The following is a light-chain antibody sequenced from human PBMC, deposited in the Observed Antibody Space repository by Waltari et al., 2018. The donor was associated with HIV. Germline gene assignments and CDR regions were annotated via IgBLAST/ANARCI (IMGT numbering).Light chain of an antibody. Sequence: AVPQPASLSGLPGQSSTIPSPGPDRSFGLLTFVPWYQHQSGKPPKLILYDVDSRASGVSDRFSGSMSGNTASLTISGLRAEDEAHYYCASFTGDNTVMFGGGTEVTVL. CDR2: DVD. CDR3: ASFTGDNTVM. CDR1: DRSFGLLTF. V-gene: IGLV2-14*01. J-gene: IGLJ3*02.